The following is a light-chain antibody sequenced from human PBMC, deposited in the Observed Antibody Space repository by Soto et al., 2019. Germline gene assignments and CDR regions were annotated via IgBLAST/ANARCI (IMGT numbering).Light chain of an antibody. J-gene: IGKJ1*01. CDR1: QSISSW. CDR2: KAS. CDR3: QQYNSYRA. Sequence: DIQMTQSPSTLSASVGDRVTITCRASQSISSWLAWYQQKPGKAHKLLIYKASSLESGVPSRFRGSGSGTDYTLTISSLQPDDSATYYCQQYNSYRAFGQGTKVDIK. V-gene: IGKV1-5*03.